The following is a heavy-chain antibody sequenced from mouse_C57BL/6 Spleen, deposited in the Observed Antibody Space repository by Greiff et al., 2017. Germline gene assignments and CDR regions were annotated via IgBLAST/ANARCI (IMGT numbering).Heavy chain of an antibody. D-gene: IGHD1-1*01. CDR2: IYPSDSET. CDR3: AIDYGSSFYAMDY. J-gene: IGHJ4*01. Sequence: QVQLQQPGAELVRPGSSVKLSCKASGYTFTSYWMDWVKQRPGQGLEWIGNIYPSDSETHYNQKFKDKATLTVAKSSSTAYMQLSSLTSEDSAVYYCAIDYGSSFYAMDYWGQGTSVTVSS. V-gene: IGHV1-61*01. CDR1: GYTFTSYW.